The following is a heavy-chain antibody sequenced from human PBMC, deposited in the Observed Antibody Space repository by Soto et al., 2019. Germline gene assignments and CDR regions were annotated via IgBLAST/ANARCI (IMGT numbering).Heavy chain of an antibody. D-gene: IGHD5-18*01. V-gene: IGHV4-31*03. CDR3: ARDTPRGYSYGSFDY. Sequence: SETLSLTCTVSGGSISSGGYYWSWIRQHPGKGLEWIGYIYYSGSTYYNPSLKSRVTISVDTSKNQFSLKLSSVTAADTAVYYCARDTPRGYSYGSFDYWGQGTLVTVSS. J-gene: IGHJ4*02. CDR1: GGSISSGGYY. CDR2: IYYSGST.